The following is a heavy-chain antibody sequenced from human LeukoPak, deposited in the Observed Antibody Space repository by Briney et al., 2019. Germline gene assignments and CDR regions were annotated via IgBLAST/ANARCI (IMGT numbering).Heavy chain of an antibody. CDR3: ARGLRYFDWLNWFDP. CDR1: GFTFSSYW. D-gene: IGHD3-9*01. CDR2: INSDGSST. Sequence: GGSLRLSCAASGFTFSSYWMHWVRQAPGKGLVWVSRINSDGSSTSYADSVKGRFTISRDNAKNTLYLQMNSLRAEDTTVYYCARGLRYFDWLNWFDPWGQETLVTVSS. J-gene: IGHJ5*02. V-gene: IGHV3-74*01.